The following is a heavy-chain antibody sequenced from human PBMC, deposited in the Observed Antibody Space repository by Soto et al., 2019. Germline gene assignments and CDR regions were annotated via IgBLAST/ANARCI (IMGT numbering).Heavy chain of an antibody. CDR2: ISPK. CDR3: ARDDAFGNENAFDL. V-gene: IGHV3-33*01. D-gene: IGHD1-1*01. J-gene: IGHJ3*01. Sequence: SVKVSCPVSGFSFRTYGFHWVRQPPGKGLEWVAVISPKGHSDSVEGRFTISRDNSKDTLYLQMNNLRAEDTAVYYCARDDAFGNENAFDLWGRGTMVTVSS. CDR1: GFSFRTYG.